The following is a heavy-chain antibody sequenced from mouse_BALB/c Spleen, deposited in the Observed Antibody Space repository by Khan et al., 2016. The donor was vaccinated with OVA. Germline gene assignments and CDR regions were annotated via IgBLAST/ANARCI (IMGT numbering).Heavy chain of an antibody. V-gene: IGHV1-7*01. CDR3: TRDRIDY. J-gene: IGHJ2*01. Sequence: QVQLKESGADLVKPGASVKLSCKASGYTFTTYWMHWVKQRPGQGLEWIGSINPTSGYTDYNEKFKDRATLSADKSSSTAYLQLSSLTSEDSAVYCCTRDRIDYWGQGTTLTVSS. CDR2: INPTSGYT. CDR1: GYTFTTYW.